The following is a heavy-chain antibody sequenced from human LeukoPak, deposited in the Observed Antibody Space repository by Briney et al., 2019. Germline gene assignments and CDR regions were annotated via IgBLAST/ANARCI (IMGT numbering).Heavy chain of an antibody. D-gene: IGHD5-18*01. CDR3: AREQRAPAYGMDV. V-gene: IGHV3-48*02. J-gene: IGHJ6*01. CDR2: ISSGSSTI. CDR1: GFTFSTYS. Sequence: GGSLRLSCAASGFTFSTYSMYWVRQAPGKGLEWGSYISSGSSTIYYADSVKGRFTISRDNAKNSLYLQMNSLRDEDTAVYYCAREQRAPAYGMDVWGQGTTVTVSS.